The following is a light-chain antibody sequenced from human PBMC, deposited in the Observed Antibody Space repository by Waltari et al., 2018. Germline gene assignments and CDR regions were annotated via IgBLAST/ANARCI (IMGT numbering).Light chain of an antibody. Sequence: AIRITQSPSSLSASTGDRVTITCRASQGISGYLAWYQQKPGKAPKLLIYAASTLQSGVPSRFSGSGSGTDFTLTISCLQSEDFATYYCQQYYSYPHFFGGGTKVEIK. J-gene: IGKJ4*01. CDR1: QGISGY. CDR2: AAS. V-gene: IGKV1-8*01. CDR3: QQYYSYPHF.